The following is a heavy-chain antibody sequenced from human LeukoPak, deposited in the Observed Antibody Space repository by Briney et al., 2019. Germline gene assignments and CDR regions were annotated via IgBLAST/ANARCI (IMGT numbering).Heavy chain of an antibody. CDR1: GGTFSSYA. V-gene: IGHV1-69*05. Sequence: ASVKVSCKASGGTFSSYAISWVRQAPGQGLEWMGGIIPIFGTVNYAQKFQGRVTITTDESTSTAYMELSSLRSEDTAVYYCARDRGGSSRWFDPWGQGTLVTVSS. CDR3: ARDRGGSSRWFDP. J-gene: IGHJ5*02. CDR2: IIPIFGTV. D-gene: IGHD6-6*01.